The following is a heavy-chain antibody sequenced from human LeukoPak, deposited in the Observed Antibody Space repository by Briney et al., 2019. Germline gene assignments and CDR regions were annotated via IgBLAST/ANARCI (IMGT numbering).Heavy chain of an antibody. V-gene: IGHV3-23*01. Sequence: GSLRLSCAASGFTFTNHAMSWVRQAPGKGLEWVSSTSAGDSNIYYAESVKGRFTISRDNSKITLNLQINNLRDEDTAVYYCARVPREGYCSGGSCHVFYFDYWGQGTLVTVSS. J-gene: IGHJ4*02. CDR2: TSAGDSNI. D-gene: IGHD2-15*01. CDR1: GFTFTNHA. CDR3: ARVPREGYCSGGSCHVFYFDY.